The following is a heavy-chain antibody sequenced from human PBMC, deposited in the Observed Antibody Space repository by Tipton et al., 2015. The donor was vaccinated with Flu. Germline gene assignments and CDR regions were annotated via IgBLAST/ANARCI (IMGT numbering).Heavy chain of an antibody. CDR2: IYDSGST. V-gene: IGHV4-59*08. CDR3: ARRDYDILTGSRASDI. D-gene: IGHD3-9*01. CDR1: GGSITTYY. J-gene: IGHJ3*02. Sequence: TLSLTCTVSGGSITTYYWSWIRQSPGKGLEWIGYIYDSGSTNYNPSLKSRVTISVDTSKNQFSLKLTSVTAADTAVYYCARRDYDILTGSRASDIWGQGTMVTVSP.